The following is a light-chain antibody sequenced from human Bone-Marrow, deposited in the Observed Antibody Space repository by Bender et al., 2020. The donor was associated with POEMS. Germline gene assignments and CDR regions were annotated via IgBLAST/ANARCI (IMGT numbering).Light chain of an antibody. CDR2: KNK. CDR1: SSDIGAGYD. V-gene: IGLV1-40*01. Sequence: QSVLTQPPSVSGAPGQRVTISCTGTSSDIGAGYDVHWYQQLPGTAPKLLIYKNKNRPSGVSDRFSASRSGTSASLAITGLQAEDEGDYYCQSYDSSLRGLWVFGGGTKLTVL. CDR3: QSYDSSLRGLWV. J-gene: IGLJ3*02.